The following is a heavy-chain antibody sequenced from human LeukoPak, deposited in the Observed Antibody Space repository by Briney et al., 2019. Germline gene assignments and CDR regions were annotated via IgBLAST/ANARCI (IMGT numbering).Heavy chain of an antibody. Sequence: ASVKVSCKTSGYTFTSYYVHWVQQAPGQGLEWMGHINPQNGISKYAQKFQGRVTMTRDTSITTAYMELSSLTSDDTAIYYCARGQLQKPDFWGPGTLVTVSS. CDR3: ARGQLQKPDF. CDR1: GYTFTSYY. CDR2: INPQNGIS. J-gene: IGHJ4*02. V-gene: IGHV1-2*06.